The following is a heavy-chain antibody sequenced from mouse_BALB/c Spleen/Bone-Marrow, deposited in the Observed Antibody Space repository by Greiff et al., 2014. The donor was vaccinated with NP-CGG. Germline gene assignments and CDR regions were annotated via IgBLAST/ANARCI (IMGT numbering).Heavy chain of an antibody. CDR3: AXARTVIERNTMDC. Sequence: QLPQSGPGLVAPSQSLSITCTVSGFSLTNYGIHWVRQPPGKGLEWLGVIWAGGSTNYNSALMSRMSIRKDNSKSQVFLKMKXXXXXXTXXYYCAXARTVIERNTMDCWGQGTSVTV. D-gene: IGHD3-3*01. V-gene: IGHV2-9*02. J-gene: IGHJ4*01. CDR2: IWAGGST. CDR1: GFSLTNYG.